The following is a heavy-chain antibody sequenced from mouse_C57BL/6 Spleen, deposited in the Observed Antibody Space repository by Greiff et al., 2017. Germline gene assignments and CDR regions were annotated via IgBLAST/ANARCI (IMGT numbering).Heavy chain of an antibody. Sequence: QVQLKESGPGLVQPSQSLSITCTVSGFSLTSYGVHWVRQSPGQGLEWLGVIWSGGSTDYNAAFISRLSISKDNSKSQVFFKMNSLQADDTAIYYCARNDGFHYWYFDVWGTGTTVTVSS. J-gene: IGHJ1*03. CDR2: IWSGGST. V-gene: IGHV2-2*01. CDR1: GFSLTSYG. CDR3: ARNDGFHYWYFDV. D-gene: IGHD2-3*01.